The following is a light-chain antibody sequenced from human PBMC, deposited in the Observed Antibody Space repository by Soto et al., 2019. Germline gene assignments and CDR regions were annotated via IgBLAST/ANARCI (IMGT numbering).Light chain of an antibody. CDR2: KAS. CDR1: ESISSW. V-gene: IGKV1-5*03. CDR3: QQYNTYPRT. Sequence: DIQMTQSPSTLSASVGDRVSITCRASESISSWLAWYQQKPGKAPKILINKASNLESGVPSRFSGSGAGTEFTITISSRQPDYFATYYCQQYNTYPRTFGGGTKVEIK. J-gene: IGKJ4*01.